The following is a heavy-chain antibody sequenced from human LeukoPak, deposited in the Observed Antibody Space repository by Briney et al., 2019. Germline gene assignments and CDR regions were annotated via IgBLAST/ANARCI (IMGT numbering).Heavy chain of an antibody. V-gene: IGHV3-7*04. CDR2: IKPDGSEK. CDR1: GFTLSRYW. Sequence: AGGSLRLSCAASGFTLSRYWMSWVRQAPGKGLEWVANIKPDGSEKYYVDSVKGRFTISRDNAKNSLYLQMTSLRAEDTAVYYCARGSGDYSGQGTLVTVSS. CDR3: ARGSGDY. J-gene: IGHJ4*02.